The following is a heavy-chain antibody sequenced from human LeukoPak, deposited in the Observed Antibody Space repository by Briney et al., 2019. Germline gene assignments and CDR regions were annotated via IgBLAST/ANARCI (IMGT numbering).Heavy chain of an antibody. V-gene: IGHV1-69*05. D-gene: IGHD3-3*01. CDR1: GGTFGSYA. CDR3: AGNYDFWSGYNPDTYYFDY. J-gene: IGHJ4*02. Sequence: SVKVSCKASGGTFGSYAISWVRQAPGQGLEWMGGIIPIFGTANYAQKFQGRVTITTDESTSTAYMELSSLRSEDTAVYCCAGNYDFWSGYNPDTYYFDYWGQGTLVTVSS. CDR2: IIPIFGTA.